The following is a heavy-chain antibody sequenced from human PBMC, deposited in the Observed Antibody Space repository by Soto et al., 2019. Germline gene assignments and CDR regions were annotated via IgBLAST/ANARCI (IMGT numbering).Heavy chain of an antibody. CDR1: GYSFTTYP. CDR3: AIEVRRSNQFDH. Sequence: XSVKVSCKASGYSFTTYPITWEQQAPGEGLEWMGGFDLENGETNYAQRFQGRVTMTEESSADTPYMELSSLRSEDTAVYYCAIEVRRSNQFDHWGQGTMVTVSS. CDR2: FDLENGET. V-gene: IGHV1-24*01. J-gene: IGHJ4*02. D-gene: IGHD3-10*01.